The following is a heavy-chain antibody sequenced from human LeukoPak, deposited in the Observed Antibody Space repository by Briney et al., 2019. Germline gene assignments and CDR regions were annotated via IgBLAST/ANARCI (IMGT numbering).Heavy chain of an antibody. CDR3: ARESIAAAGPDY. D-gene: IGHD6-13*01. V-gene: IGHV4-59*01. CDR1: GGSISSYY. J-gene: IGHJ4*02. CDR2: IYYSGST. Sequence: SETLSLTCTVSGGSISSYYWSWIRQPPGKGLEWIGYIYYSGSTNYNPSLKSRVTISVDTSKNQFSLRLSSVTAADTAVYYCARESIAAAGPDYWGQGTLVIVSS.